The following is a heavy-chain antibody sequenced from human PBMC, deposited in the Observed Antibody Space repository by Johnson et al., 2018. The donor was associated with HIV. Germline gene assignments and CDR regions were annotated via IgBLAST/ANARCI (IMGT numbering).Heavy chain of an antibody. J-gene: IGHJ3*02. CDR3: ARSQVAATSEGAFDI. D-gene: IGHD2-15*01. CDR1: GFTVSTNY. CDR2: IYSGGST. Sequence: VQLVESGRGLVQPGGSLRLSCAASGFTVSTNYMSWVRQAPGKGLEWVSVIYSGGSTYYADSVKGRFTISRDNSKNTLYLQMNSLRAEDTAVYYCARSQVAATSEGAFDIWGQGTMVTVSS. V-gene: IGHV3-66*01.